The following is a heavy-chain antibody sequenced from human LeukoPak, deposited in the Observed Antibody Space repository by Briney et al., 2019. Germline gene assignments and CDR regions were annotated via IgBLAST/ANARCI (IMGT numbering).Heavy chain of an antibody. J-gene: IGHJ4*02. CDR3: AKDSQSYGSGSYYPFDY. D-gene: IGHD3-10*01. Sequence: GGSLRLSCAASGFTFSNYAMSWVRQAPGKGLEWVSAISGSGDSTYYADSVKGRFTISRDNSKNTLYLQMNSLRAEDTAVYYCAKDSQSYGSGSYYPFDYWGQGTLVTVSS. CDR1: GFTFSNYA. CDR2: ISGSGDST. V-gene: IGHV3-23*01.